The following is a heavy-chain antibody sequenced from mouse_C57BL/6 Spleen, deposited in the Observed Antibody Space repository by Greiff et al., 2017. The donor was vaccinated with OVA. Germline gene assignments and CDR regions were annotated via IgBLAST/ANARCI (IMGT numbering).Heavy chain of an antibody. CDR2: IYPGSGST. Sequence: QVQLQQPGAELVKPGASVKMSCKASGYTFTSYWITWVKQRPGQGLEWIGDIYPGSGSTNYNEKFKSKATLTVDTSSSTAYMQLSSLTSEDSAVYYCARDYGSSPYYDAMDYWGQGTSVTVSS. V-gene: IGHV1-55*01. J-gene: IGHJ4*01. D-gene: IGHD1-1*01. CDR3: ARDYGSSPYYDAMDY. CDR1: GYTFTSYW.